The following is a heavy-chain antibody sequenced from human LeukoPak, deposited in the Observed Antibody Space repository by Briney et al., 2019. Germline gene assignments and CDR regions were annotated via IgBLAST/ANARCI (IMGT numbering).Heavy chain of an antibody. CDR3: AKPHFDD. J-gene: IGHJ4*02. CDR2: IRYDGSNK. V-gene: IGHV3-30*02. CDR1: GFSFSSYG. Sequence: GGSLRLSCAASGFSFSSYGMHWVRQAPGKGLEWVAFIRYDGSNKYYADSVKGRFTISRDNSKNTLYLQMHSLRAGDTAVYYCAKPHFDDWGQGTLVTVSS.